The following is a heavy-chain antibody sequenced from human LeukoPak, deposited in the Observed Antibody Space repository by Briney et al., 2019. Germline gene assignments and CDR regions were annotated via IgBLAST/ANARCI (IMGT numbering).Heavy chain of an antibody. V-gene: IGHV3-23*01. J-gene: IGHJ4*02. Sequence: GGSLRLSCAASGFTFSTYAMSWVRQAPGRGLEWVSTILGSGSSTYYADSVKGRFSISRDNSKNTLYLQMNSLRSEDTAVYYCAKRGAFGEFDYWGLGILVTVSS. D-gene: IGHD3-10*01. CDR1: GFTFSTYA. CDR2: ILGSGSST. CDR3: AKRGAFGEFDY.